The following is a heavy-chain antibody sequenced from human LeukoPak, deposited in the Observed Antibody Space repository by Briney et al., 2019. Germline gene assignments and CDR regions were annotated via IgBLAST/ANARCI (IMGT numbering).Heavy chain of an antibody. Sequence: ASVKVSCKASGYTFTSYGISWVRQAPGQGLEWMGWISAYNGNTNYAQKFQGRVTITRDTSASTAYMELSSLRSEDMAVYYCARGGAELLGWFDPWGQGTLVTVSS. J-gene: IGHJ5*02. CDR3: ARGGAELLGWFDP. D-gene: IGHD1-7*01. CDR2: ISAYNGNT. V-gene: IGHV1-18*03. CDR1: GYTFTSYG.